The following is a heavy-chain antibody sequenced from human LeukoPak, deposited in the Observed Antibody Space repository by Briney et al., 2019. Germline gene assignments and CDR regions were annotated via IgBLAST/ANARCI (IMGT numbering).Heavy chain of an antibody. CDR2: INSDGSTT. CDR1: GFTFSRYW. CDR3: AREDRFYYDFDY. J-gene: IGHJ4*02. V-gene: IGHV3-74*01. Sequence: GGSLRLSCAASGFTFSRYWMHWVRQAPGKGLVWVSRINSDGSTTSYADSVKGRFTISRDNAKNTLYLQMNSLRAEDTAVYYCAREDRFYYDFDYWGPGTLVTVSS. D-gene: IGHD3-22*01.